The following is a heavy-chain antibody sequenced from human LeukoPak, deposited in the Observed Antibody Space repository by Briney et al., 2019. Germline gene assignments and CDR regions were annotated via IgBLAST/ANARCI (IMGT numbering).Heavy chain of an antibody. Sequence: GGSLRLSCATSGFTFSNHAMHWVRQATGKGLEWVSAIGIAGDTFYPGSVKGRFTISRENAKNSLSLQIHSLKAEDTAVYYCVRQQTSHGNFDYWGQGTLVTVSS. D-gene: IGHD1-26*01. CDR3: VRQQTSHGNFDY. CDR2: IGIAGDT. J-gene: IGHJ4*02. V-gene: IGHV3-13*01. CDR1: GFTFSNHA.